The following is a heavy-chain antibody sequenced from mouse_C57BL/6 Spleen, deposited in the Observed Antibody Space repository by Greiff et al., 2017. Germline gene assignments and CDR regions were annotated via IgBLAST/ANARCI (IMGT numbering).Heavy chain of an antibody. CDR2: INPGDGDT. D-gene: IGHD3-2*02. J-gene: IGHJ2*01. Sequence: VQLQQSGPELVKPGASVKISCKASGYAFSSSWMTWVKQRPGKGLEWIGRINPGDGDTNYNGKFKGKATLTADKSSSTAYMQLSSLTSEDSAVYFCARPQATPFDYWGQGTTLTVAS. CDR1: GYAFSSSW. CDR3: ARPQATPFDY. V-gene: IGHV1-82*01.